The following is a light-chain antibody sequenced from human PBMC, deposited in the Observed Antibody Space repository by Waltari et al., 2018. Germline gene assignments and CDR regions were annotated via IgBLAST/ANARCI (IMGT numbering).Light chain of an antibody. J-gene: IGLJ3*02. CDR1: TGAVTSGHY. CDR3: LLYYGGLWV. V-gene: IGLV7-43*01. Sequence: QTVVNQEPSLTVSPGGTITLTCASSTGAVTSGHYPTWFQQKPGQAPRALIYSTSNKHPWTPARFSGSLLGGKAALTLSGVQPEDEAEYYCLLYYGGLWVFGGGTKLTVL. CDR2: STS.